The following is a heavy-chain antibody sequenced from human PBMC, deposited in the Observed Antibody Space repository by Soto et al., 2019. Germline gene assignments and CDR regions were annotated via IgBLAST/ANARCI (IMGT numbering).Heavy chain of an antibody. CDR1: GYTFTSYA. Sequence: QVQLVQSGAEEKKPGASVKVSCKASGYTFTSYAMHWVRQAPGQRLEWMGWINDGNGNTKYSQKFQGRVTITRDTSASTADMKLSSLRSEDTAAYYCARDPSYYGMFAWGQGTTVTVSS. CDR3: ARDPSYYGMFA. J-gene: IGHJ6*02. CDR2: INDGNGNT. V-gene: IGHV1-3*05.